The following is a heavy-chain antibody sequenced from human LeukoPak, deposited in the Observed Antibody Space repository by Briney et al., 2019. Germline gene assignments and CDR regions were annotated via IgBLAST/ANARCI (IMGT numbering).Heavy chain of an antibody. CDR3: ATTKQARRYFDH. Sequence: PGGSLRLSCAGSGFTFSSNALSWVRQAPGKGLEWVSAISTSGGNTYYADSVRGRFTISRDNSKNTLYLQMNTLRAEDTAVYYCATTKQARRYFDHWGQGTLVTVSS. CDR2: ISTSGGNT. D-gene: IGHD1-1*01. V-gene: IGHV3-23*01. J-gene: IGHJ4*02. CDR1: GFTFSSNA.